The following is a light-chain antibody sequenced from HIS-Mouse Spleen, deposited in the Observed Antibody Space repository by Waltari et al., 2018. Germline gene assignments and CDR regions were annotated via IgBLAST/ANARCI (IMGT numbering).Light chain of an antibody. Sequence: QTVVTQEPSFSVSPGGTVTLPCGLSSGSVSTSYYPSWYQQTPGQAPRTLIYSTNTRSSGVPDRFSGSILGNKAALTITGAQADDESDYYCVLYMGSGISWVFGGGTKLTVL. J-gene: IGLJ3*02. V-gene: IGLV8-61*01. CDR2: STN. CDR3: VLYMGSGISWV. CDR1: SGSVSTSYY.